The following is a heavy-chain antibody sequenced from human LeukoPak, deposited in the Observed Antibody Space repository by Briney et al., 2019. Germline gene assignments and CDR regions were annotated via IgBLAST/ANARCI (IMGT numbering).Heavy chain of an antibody. CDR1: GFTFSDYY. CDR3: ARVTTIVYYFDY. V-gene: IGHV3-11*01. CDR2: ISSSGSTI. Sequence: GGSLRLSCAASGFTFSDYYMSWIRQAPGKGLEWVSYISSSGSTIYYADSVKGRFTISRDNAKNSLYLQMNSLRAEDTALYYCARVTTIVYYFDYWGQGTLVTVSS. J-gene: IGHJ4*02. D-gene: IGHD3-22*01.